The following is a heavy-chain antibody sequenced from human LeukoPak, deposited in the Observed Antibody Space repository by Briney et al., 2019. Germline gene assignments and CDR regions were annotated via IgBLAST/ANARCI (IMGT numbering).Heavy chain of an antibody. J-gene: IGHJ4*02. D-gene: IGHD1-14*01. CDR2: IKEDGSEK. V-gene: IGHV3-7*01. Sequence: GGSLRLSCAVSGFTFRYYWMSWVRQAPGKGLEWVANIKEDGSEKYYVDSVKGRFTISRDNAKRSLYLQMNSLRAEDTAVYYCASHNLFEYWGQGTLVTVSS. CDR3: ASHNLFEY. CDR1: GFTFRYYW.